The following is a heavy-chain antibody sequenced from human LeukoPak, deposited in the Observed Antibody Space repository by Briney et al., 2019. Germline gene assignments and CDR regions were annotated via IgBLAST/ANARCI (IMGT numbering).Heavy chain of an antibody. D-gene: IGHD5-18*01. Sequence: PGGSLRLSCAASGFTFDDYAMHWVRQAPGKGLEWVSGISWNSGSIGYADSVKGRFTISRDNAKNSLYLQMNSLRAEDTALYYCAKAGYSYGPFDYWGQGTLATVSS. V-gene: IGHV3-9*01. CDR2: ISWNSGSI. CDR3: AKAGYSYGPFDY. J-gene: IGHJ4*02. CDR1: GFTFDDYA.